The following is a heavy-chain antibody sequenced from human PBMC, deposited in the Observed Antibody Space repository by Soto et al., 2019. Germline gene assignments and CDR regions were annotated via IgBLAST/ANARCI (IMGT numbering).Heavy chain of an antibody. V-gene: IGHV4-34*01. CDR1: GGSFSGYY. Sequence: NPSETLSLTCAVYGGSFSGYYWTWIRQPPGKGLEWIGEINHSGSTNYNPSLKSRVTISVDTSKNQFSLILSSVTAADTAVYYCARELESEFGDDAFDLWGQGTMVTVSS. D-gene: IGHD3-3*01. CDR3: ARELESEFGDDAFDL. CDR2: INHSGST. J-gene: IGHJ3*01.